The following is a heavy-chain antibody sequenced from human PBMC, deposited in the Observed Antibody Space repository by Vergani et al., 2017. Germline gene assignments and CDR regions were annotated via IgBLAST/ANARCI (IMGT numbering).Heavy chain of an antibody. CDR1: GLRFSSYG. V-gene: IGHV3-30*02. Sequence: QVRLVESGGGVVQPGGSLRLSCVMSGLRFSSYGMHWVRQAPGKGLEWVAFIRDDGSNKYYGDSAKGRFTISRDNSKNTVYLQMKSLRPEDTAVYYCAKEGGGYCSGGTCYPEYWGQGTLVIVSS. D-gene: IGHD2-15*01. CDR2: IRDDGSNK. CDR3: AKEGGGYCSGGTCYPEY. J-gene: IGHJ4*02.